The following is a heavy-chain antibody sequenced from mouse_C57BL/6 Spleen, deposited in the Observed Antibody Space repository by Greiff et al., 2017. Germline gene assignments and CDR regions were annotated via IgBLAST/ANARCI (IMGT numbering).Heavy chain of an antibody. J-gene: IGHJ2*01. CDR2: INPSSGYT. CDR3: ARDYYGSSSYFDY. Sequence: VKVVESGAELAKPGASVKLSCKASGYTFTSYWMHWVKQRPGQGLEWIGYINPSSGYTKYNQKFKDKATLTADKSSSTAYMQLSSLTYEDSAVYYCARDYYGSSSYFDYWGQGTTLTVSS. CDR1: GYTFTSYW. D-gene: IGHD1-1*01. V-gene: IGHV1-7*01.